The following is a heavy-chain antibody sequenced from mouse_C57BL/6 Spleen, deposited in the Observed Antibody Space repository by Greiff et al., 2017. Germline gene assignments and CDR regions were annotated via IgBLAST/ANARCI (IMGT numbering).Heavy chain of an antibody. J-gene: IGHJ4*01. CDR1: GYAFSSSW. Sequence: VQLQQSGPELVKPGASVKISCKASGYAFSSSWMNWVKQRPGKGLEWIGRIYPGDGDPTYNGKFKGKATLTADKSSSTAYMQLSSLSSADSAVYFCARLGYYGSSYSIDYWGQGTSVTVSS. V-gene: IGHV1-82*01. CDR2: IYPGDGDP. CDR3: ARLGYYGSSYSIDY. D-gene: IGHD1-1*01.